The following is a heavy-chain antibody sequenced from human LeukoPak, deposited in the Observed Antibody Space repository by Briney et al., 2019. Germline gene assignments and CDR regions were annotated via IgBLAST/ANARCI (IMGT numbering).Heavy chain of an antibody. D-gene: IGHD6-6*01. J-gene: IGHJ4*02. Sequence: GGSLRLSCAASGFTFSNYAMSWVRQAPGKGLEWVSVISGSDSTTYHADSVKGRFTISRDNSKNTLYLQMNSLRAEDTAVYYCARDSEYNSSSPFDYWGQGTLVTVSS. CDR3: ARDSEYNSSSPFDY. CDR1: GFTFSNYA. V-gene: IGHV3-23*01. CDR2: ISGSDSTT.